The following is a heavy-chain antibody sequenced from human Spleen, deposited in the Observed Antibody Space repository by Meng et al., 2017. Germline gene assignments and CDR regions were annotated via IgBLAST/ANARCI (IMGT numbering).Heavy chain of an antibody. Sequence: QAHMQRPGPGLVKPPQTLSLTCTVSGGSISSGGYYWSWIRQHPGKGLGWIGEINHSGSTNYNPSLESRATISVDTSKNQFSLKLSSVTAADTAVYYCARQLSSSGAGWGQGTLVTVSS. V-gene: IGHV4-31*03. CDR3: ARQLSSSGAG. D-gene: IGHD6-19*01. CDR2: INHSGST. J-gene: IGHJ4*02. CDR1: GGSISSGGYY.